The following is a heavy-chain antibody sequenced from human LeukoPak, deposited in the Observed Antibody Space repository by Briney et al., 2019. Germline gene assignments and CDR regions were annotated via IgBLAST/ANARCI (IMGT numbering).Heavy chain of an antibody. CDR2: IPYDGSNK. J-gene: IGHJ5*02. V-gene: IGHV3-30*04. CDR1: GFTFSSYA. CDR3: ARAGSGRSPDWFDP. D-gene: IGHD1-26*01. Sequence: GGSLRLSCAASGFTFSSYAMHWVRQAPGKGLEWVAVIPYDGSNKYYADSVKGRFTISRDNAKNSLYLQMNSLRAEDTAVYYCARAGSGRSPDWFDPWGQGPLVTVSS.